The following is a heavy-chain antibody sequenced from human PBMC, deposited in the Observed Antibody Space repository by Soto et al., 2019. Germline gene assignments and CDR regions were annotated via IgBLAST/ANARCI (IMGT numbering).Heavy chain of an antibody. CDR1: GFTFSSYA. V-gene: IGHV3-23*01. J-gene: IGHJ4*02. CDR3: AEYRYDDILPLDY. Sequence: EVQLLESGGGLVQPGGSLRLSCAASGFTFSSYALSWVRQAPGKGLEWVSGISGSGGSTYYADSVKGRFTISRDNSKNTLYLEIHRLRAEETAAYYCAEYRYDDILPLDYWGQGTLVTVSS. D-gene: IGHD3-9*01. CDR2: ISGSGGST.